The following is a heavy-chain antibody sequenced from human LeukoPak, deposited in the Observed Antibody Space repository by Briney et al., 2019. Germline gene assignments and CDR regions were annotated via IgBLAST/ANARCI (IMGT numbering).Heavy chain of an antibody. V-gene: IGHV3-7*01. Sequence: GGSLRLSCAASGFTFSSYWMSWVRQAPGKGLEWVANIKQDGSEKYYVDSVKGRFTISRDNAKNSLYLQMNSLRAEDTAVYYCAREFLGVRYFDWLPFGYYYYGMDVWGQGTTVAVSS. CDR2: IKQDGSEK. CDR3: AREFLGVRYFDWLPFGYYYYGMDV. J-gene: IGHJ6*02. D-gene: IGHD3-9*01. CDR1: GFTFSSYW.